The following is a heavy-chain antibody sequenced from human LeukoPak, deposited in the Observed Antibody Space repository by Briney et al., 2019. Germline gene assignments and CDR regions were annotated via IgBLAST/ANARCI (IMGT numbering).Heavy chain of an antibody. CDR2: ISGSGGST. D-gene: IGHD2-2*01. CDR3: AKGARSIVVVPAAIDY. Sequence: GGSLRLSCAASGFTFSSYAMSWVRQAPGKGLEWVSAISGSGGSTYYAGSVKGRFTISRDNSKNTLYLQMNSLRAEDTAVYYCAKGARSIVVVPAAIDYWGQGTLVTVSS. V-gene: IGHV3-23*01. J-gene: IGHJ4*02. CDR1: GFTFSSYA.